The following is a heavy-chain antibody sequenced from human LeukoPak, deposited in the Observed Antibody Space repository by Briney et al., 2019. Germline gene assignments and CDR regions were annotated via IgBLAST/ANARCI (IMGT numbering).Heavy chain of an antibody. Sequence: ASVKVSCKASGYTFTSYYMHWVRQAPGQGLEWMGIINPSGGSTSYAQKFQGRVTMTRDMSTSTVYMELSSLRSEDTAVYYCARNTPVVTPGNSFDYWGQGTLVTVSS. D-gene: IGHD4-23*01. CDR2: INPSGGST. CDR3: ARNTPVVTPGNSFDY. V-gene: IGHV1-46*01. CDR1: GYTFTSYY. J-gene: IGHJ4*02.